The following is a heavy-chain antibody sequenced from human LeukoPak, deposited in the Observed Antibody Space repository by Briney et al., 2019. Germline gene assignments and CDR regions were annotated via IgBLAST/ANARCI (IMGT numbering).Heavy chain of an antibody. CDR1: GGSISSYY. CDR2: IYYSGST. CDR3: AGNHYYDSSGYYGGFDY. Sequence: SETLSLTCTVSGGSISSYYWSWIRQPPGKGLEWIGYIYYSGSTNYSPSLKSRVAISVDTSKNQFSLKLSSVTAADTAVYYCAGNHYYDSSGYYGGFDYWGQGTLVTVSS. D-gene: IGHD3-22*01. J-gene: IGHJ4*02. V-gene: IGHV4-59*01.